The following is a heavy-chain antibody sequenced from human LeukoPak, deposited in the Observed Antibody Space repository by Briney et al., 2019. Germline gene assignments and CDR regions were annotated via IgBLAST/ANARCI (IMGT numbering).Heavy chain of an antibody. D-gene: IGHD3-10*01. CDR1: GFTFSNAW. Sequence: GGSLRLSCAASGFTFSNAWMSWVRQAPGKGLEWVGRIKSKTDGGTTDYAAPVKGRFTISRDDSKNTVYLQIDSLQPEDTAVYYCTIPITMVRGVITPADYFDHWGQGTLVTVSS. CDR2: IKSKTDGGTT. J-gene: IGHJ4*02. V-gene: IGHV3-15*01. CDR3: TIPITMVRGVITPADYFDH.